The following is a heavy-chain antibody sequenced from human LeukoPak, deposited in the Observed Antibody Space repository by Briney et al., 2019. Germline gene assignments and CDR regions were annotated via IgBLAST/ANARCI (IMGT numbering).Heavy chain of an antibody. J-gene: IGHJ4*02. V-gene: IGHV3-11*03. D-gene: IGHD6-19*01. CDR2: ISGSSSYT. CDR3: ARSSGYGSGWYVITQ. Sequence: PGGSLRLSCAASGFTFSDHYMSWIRQAPGKGLEWVSYISGSSSYTNYADSVKGRFTISRDNAKTSLYLQMNSLRADDTAVYFCARSSGYGSGWYVITQWGQGTLVSVSS. CDR1: GFTFSDHY.